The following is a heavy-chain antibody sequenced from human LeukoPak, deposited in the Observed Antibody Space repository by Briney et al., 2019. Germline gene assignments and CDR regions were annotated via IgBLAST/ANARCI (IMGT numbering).Heavy chain of an antibody. D-gene: IGHD6-6*01. CDR2: IYWDDDK. J-gene: IGHJ4*02. CDR3: AHGRSCSSDFDY. CDR1: GFSLSTSGVG. V-gene: IGHV2-5*02. Sequence: SGPTLVKPTQTLTLTCSFSGFSLSTSGVGVGWIRLSPGKALEWLALIYWDDDKRYSPSLKSRLTITKDTSKKQVVLTMTNMDPVDTATYFCAHGRSCSSDFDYWGQGTLVTVSS.